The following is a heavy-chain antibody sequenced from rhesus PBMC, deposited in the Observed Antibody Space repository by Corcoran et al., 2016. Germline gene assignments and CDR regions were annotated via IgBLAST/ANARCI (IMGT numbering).Heavy chain of an antibody. V-gene: IGHV4-127*01. CDR1: GYSISSGYG. CDR2: IYGGSVST. J-gene: IGHJ4*01. Sequence: QVQLQESGPGLVKPSETLSLTCAVSGYSISSGYGWGWIRQPPGKGLEWIGQIYGGSVSTYYNPSLKSRVTVSKDTSKHQFSLKLSSVTAADTAVYYCARDRDTALDYWGQGVLVTVSS. D-gene: IGHD5-12*01. CDR3: ARDRDTALDY.